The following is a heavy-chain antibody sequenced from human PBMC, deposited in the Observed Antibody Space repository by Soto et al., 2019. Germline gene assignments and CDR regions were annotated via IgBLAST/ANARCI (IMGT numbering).Heavy chain of an antibody. D-gene: IGHD1-26*01. CDR3: ASSASPDAN. Sequence: EVQLVESGGGLVQPGGSLRLSCVASGFTFNSYSMNWVRQAPGKGLEWISYINSGSTSVFYADSVKGRFTISRDNAKNSLDLQMNSLRAEDTAVYYGASSASPDANWGQGTLVTVSS. V-gene: IGHV3-48*01. J-gene: IGHJ4*02. CDR2: INSGSTSV. CDR1: GFTFNSYS.